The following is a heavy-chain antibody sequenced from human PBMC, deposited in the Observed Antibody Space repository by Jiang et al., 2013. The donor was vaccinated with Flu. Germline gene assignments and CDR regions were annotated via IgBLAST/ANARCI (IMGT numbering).Heavy chain of an antibody. Sequence: SSYYWSWIRQPHGRDWSGLGSIYYSGSTNYNPSLKSRVTISVDTSKNQFSLKLSSVTAADTAVYYCASLPSNYWGQGTLVTVSS. CDR3: ASLPSNY. J-gene: IGHJ4*02. D-gene: IGHD3-3*02. CDR1: SSYY. CDR2: IYYSGST. V-gene: IGHV4-59*01.